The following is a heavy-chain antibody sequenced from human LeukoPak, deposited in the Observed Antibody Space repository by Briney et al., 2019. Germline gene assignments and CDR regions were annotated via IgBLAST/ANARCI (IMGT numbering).Heavy chain of an antibody. D-gene: IGHD6-13*01. J-gene: IGHJ3*02. V-gene: IGHV4-38-2*02. CDR3: ARVTQQQLTDAFNI. CDR2: IYHSVST. CDR1: GYSINRGYY. Sequence: SETLSLTCTVSGYSINRGYYWGWIRQPPGMGLEWIGSIYHSVSTYYNPSLKTRVTISVDTSKNQFFLKLSSVTAADTAVYYCARVTQQQLTDAFNIWGQGTMVTVSS.